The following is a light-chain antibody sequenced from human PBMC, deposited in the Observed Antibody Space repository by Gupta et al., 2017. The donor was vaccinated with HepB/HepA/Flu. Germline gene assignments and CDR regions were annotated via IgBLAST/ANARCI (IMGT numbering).Light chain of an antibody. J-gene: IGLJ3*02. V-gene: IGLV2-14*03. CDR3: SSFTRSTSTLVL. CDR1: SSDVGGYNS. CDR2: DVT. Sequence: QSALTPPASVSGSPGQSITISCTGTSSDVGGYNSFSWYQQYPGKAPKLLIYDVTARPSGISTRFSASKSGNTASLTISGLQTEDEADYFCSSFTRSTSTLVLFGGGTKVTVL.